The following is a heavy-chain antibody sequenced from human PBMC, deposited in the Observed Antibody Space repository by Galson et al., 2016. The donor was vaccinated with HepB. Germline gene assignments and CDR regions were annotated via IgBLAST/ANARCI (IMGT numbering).Heavy chain of an antibody. D-gene: IGHD3-3*01. CDR1: GFTFSTYD. V-gene: IGHV3-23*01. CDR2: ITTGGGT. CDR3: ARGGSNYDFWSGYLDP. J-gene: IGHJ5*02. Sequence: SLRLSCAASGFTFSTYDMNWVRQAPGKGLEWIAAITTGGGTYYVNSVKGRFTVSRDNAKNSLSLQMNSLTAEDTAVYYCARGGSNYDFWSGYLDPWGQGTLVTVSS.